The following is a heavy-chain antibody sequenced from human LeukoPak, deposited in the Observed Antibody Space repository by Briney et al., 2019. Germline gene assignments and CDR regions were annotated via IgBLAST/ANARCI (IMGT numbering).Heavy chain of an antibody. D-gene: IGHD1-26*01. CDR3: ARAGSYRFDY. Sequence: GGSLSLSCAASGFTFTSYWMHWVRHAPGKGLVWVSRIKTDGSIINYADSVKGRFTISRDDAKNTLYLQMNSLRAEDTAVYYCARAGSYRFDYWGLGTLVTVSS. V-gene: IGHV3-74*01. J-gene: IGHJ4*02. CDR1: GFTFTSYW. CDR2: IKTDGSII.